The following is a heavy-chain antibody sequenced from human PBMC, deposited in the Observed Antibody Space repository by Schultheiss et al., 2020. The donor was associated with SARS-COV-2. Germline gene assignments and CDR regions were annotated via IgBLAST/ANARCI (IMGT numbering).Heavy chain of an antibody. CDR2: IKSKTDGGTT. Sequence: GGSLRLSCAASGFTFSNAWMSWVRQAPGKGLEWVGRIKSKTDGGTTDYAAPVKGRFTISRDDSKNTLYLQMNSLKTEDTAVYYCTPTGRKQGVINLLDYWGQGTLVTVSS. J-gene: IGHJ4*02. CDR1: GFTFSNAW. D-gene: IGHD3-10*01. V-gene: IGHV3-15*01. CDR3: TPTGRKQGVINLLDY.